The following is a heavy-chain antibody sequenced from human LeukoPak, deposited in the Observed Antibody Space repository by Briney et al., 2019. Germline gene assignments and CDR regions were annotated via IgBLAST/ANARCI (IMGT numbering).Heavy chain of an antibody. Sequence: NTSETLSLTCTVSGGSISSSTYYWGWIRQPPGKGLEWIGNIYYSGSTYYSPSLKSRVTIFVDTSKNQFSLKLSSVTAADTAVYFCARIPGYTSGWYVDYWGQGTLVTVSS. CDR1: GGSISSSTYY. V-gene: IGHV4-39*01. J-gene: IGHJ4*02. CDR3: ARIPGYTSGWYVDY. CDR2: IYYSGST. D-gene: IGHD6-19*01.